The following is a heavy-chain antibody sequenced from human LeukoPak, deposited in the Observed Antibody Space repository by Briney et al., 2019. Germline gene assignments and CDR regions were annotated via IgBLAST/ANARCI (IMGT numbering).Heavy chain of an antibody. V-gene: IGHV4-39*01. CDR1: GGSISSSSYY. CDR3: ARRNYYDSSGYTFDY. CDR2: IYYSGST. J-gene: IGHJ4*02. Sequence: SETLSLTCTVSGGSISSSSYYWGWIRQPPGKGLEWIGSIYYSGSTYYNPSLKSRVTISVDTSKNQFSLKPSSVTAADTAVYYCARRNYYDSSGYTFDYWGQGTLVTVSS. D-gene: IGHD3-22*01.